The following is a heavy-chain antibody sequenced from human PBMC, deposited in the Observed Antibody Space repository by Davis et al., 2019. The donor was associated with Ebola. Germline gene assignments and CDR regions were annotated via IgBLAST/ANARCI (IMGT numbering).Heavy chain of an antibody. D-gene: IGHD3-9*01. V-gene: IGHV3-30-3*01. CDR2: ISYDGSNK. CDR3: ARGGGLMDYDILTGYYFDY. Sequence: GGSLRLSCAASGFTFSSYAMHWVRQAPGKGLEWVAVISYDGSNKYYADSVKGRFTISRDNSKNTLYLQMNSLRAEDTAVYYCARGGGLMDYDILTGYYFDYWGQGTLVTVSS. CDR1: GFTFSSYA. J-gene: IGHJ4*02.